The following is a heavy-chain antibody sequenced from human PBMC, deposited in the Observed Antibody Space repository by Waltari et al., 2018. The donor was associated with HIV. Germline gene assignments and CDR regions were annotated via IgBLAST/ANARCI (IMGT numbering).Heavy chain of an antibody. V-gene: IGHV3-30*03. CDR1: GFIFSDFA. D-gene: IGHD3-10*01. Sequence: QVQLVESGGGVVRPGRSLRLPCAASGFIFSDFAMPWVRQAPGKVLEWGAIITHDGSKKSYADAVKGRFTISRDKSKNTLFLQMNSLTTEDTAVYYCARDSYDSGTYGLIDYWGQGTLVTVSS. CDR2: ITHDGSKK. J-gene: IGHJ4*02. CDR3: ARDSYDSGTYGLIDY.